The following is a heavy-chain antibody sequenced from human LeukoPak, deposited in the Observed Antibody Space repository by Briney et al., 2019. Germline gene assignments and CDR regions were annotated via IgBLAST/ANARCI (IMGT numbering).Heavy chain of an antibody. CDR3: ARHASVDGNWPRPLDY. D-gene: IGHD6-19*01. Sequence: SETLSLTCTVSGGSLSSSPYYWGWIRQPPGKGLEWIGNIYYSGSTYYNPSLKTRVTISVHTSKNQFSLKLTSVTAADTAVYYCARHASVDGNWPRPLDYWGQGSLVTVSS. J-gene: IGHJ4*02. CDR2: IYYSGST. V-gene: IGHV4-39*01. CDR1: GGSLSSSPYY.